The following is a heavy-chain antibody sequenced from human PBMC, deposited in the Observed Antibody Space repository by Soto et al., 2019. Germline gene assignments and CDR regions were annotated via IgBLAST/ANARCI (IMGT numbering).Heavy chain of an antibody. CDR3: ARVSLPHYSGYEPYYFDY. V-gene: IGHV4-59*08. CDR2: IYYSGST. D-gene: IGHD5-12*01. Sequence: SETLSLTCTVSGGSISSYYWSWIRQPPGKGLEWIGYIYYSGSTNYNPSLKSRVTISVDTSKNQFSLKLSSVTAADTAVYYCARVSLPHYSGYEPYYFDYWGQGTLVTVSS. J-gene: IGHJ4*02. CDR1: GGSISSYY.